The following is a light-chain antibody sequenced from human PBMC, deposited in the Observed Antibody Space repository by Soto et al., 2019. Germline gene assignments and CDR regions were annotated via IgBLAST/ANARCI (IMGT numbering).Light chain of an antibody. CDR1: QSVSSN. Sequence: EIVMTQSPATLSVSPGERATLSCRASQSVSSNLAWYQQKPGQAPRLLIYGASTRATGIPARFSGSGSGTEFTLTISSLQSEDFAVYSCQQYNSYPWTFGQGTKVEIK. V-gene: IGKV3-15*01. CDR2: GAS. CDR3: QQYNSYPWT. J-gene: IGKJ1*01.